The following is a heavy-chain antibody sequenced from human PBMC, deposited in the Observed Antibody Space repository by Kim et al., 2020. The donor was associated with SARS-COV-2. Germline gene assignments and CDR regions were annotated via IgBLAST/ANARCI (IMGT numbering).Heavy chain of an antibody. Sequence: ASVKVSCKASGYDFSVYYIHWVRQAPGQGLEWMGWIDPKSGDTYYAQRLQGRVTMTRDTSIKTVYMDLSGLTSDDTAIYYCAREGVDPWGQGTLVIVSS. CDR3: AREGVDP. CDR2: IDPKSGDT. V-gene: IGHV1-2*02. J-gene: IGHJ5*02. D-gene: IGHD1-26*01. CDR1: GYDFSVYY.